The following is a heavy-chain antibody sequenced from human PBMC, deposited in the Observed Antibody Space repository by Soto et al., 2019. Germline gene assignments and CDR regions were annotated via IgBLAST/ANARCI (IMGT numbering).Heavy chain of an antibody. V-gene: IGHV4-59*12. Sequence: SETLSLTSPLSAASISSDYWSWIRRPPGNGLGWIGYIYYRGRHNYNTSPKSRVTIAVDTSKSQSTRKLSSVSADATAVTYVGTGKYELLTGYQYYFDDWGKGTPVTVSS. CDR3: GTGKYELLTGYQYYFDD. CDR2: IYYRGRH. D-gene: IGHD3-9*01. CDR1: AASISSDY. J-gene: IGHJ4*02.